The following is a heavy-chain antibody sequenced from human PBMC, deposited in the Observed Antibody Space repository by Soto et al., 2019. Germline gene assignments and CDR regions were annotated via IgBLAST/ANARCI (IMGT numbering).Heavy chain of an antibody. Sequence: PSQTLSLTCAISGDSVSSNSAAWNWIRQSPSRGLEWLGRTYYRSKWYNDYAVSVKSRITINPDTSKNQFPLQLNSVTPEDTAVYYCARESIVVVPAASYSNYPPFDYWGQGTLVTVSS. D-gene: IGHD2-2*01. V-gene: IGHV6-1*01. J-gene: IGHJ4*02. CDR3: ARESIVVVPAASYSNYPPFDY. CDR1: GDSVSSNSAA. CDR2: TYYRSKWYN.